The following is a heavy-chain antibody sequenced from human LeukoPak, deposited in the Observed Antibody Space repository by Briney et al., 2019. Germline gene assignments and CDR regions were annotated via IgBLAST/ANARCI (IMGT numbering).Heavy chain of an antibody. CDR1: GFSFSSYA. V-gene: IGHV3-30*04. Sequence: PGGSLRLSCAASGFSFSSYAIHWVRQAPGKGLECMAVISHDGNEKYYADSVKGRFTISRDNSKNTLYLQMNGPRGEDTAVYYCARDDGDGYNSLDYWGQGTLVIVSS. D-gene: IGHD5-24*01. J-gene: IGHJ4*02. CDR2: ISHDGNEK. CDR3: ARDDGDGYNSLDY.